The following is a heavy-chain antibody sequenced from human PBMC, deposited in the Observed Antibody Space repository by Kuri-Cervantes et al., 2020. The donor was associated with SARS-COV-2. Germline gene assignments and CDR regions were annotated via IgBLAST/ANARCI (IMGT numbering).Heavy chain of an antibody. J-gene: IGHJ4*02. CDR1: GYSISSGYY. CDR3: VGIWSNYRFDY. V-gene: IGHV4-38-2*01. CDR2: IYYSGST. Sequence: ESLKISCAVSGYSISSGYYWGWIRQPPGKGLEWIGTIYYSGSTDYNPSLKSRVTISVDTSKNQFSLKLTSVTAADTAVYFCVGIWSNYRFDYWGQGTLVTVSS. D-gene: IGHD3-3*01.